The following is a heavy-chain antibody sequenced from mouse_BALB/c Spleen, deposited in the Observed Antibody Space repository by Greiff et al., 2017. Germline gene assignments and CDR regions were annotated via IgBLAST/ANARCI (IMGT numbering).Heavy chain of an antibody. J-gene: IGHJ3*01. V-gene: IGHV1-14*01. CDR1: GYTFTTYV. CDR3: ARSPLFTTAFAY. Sequence: VQLQQSGPELVKPGASVKMSCKASGYTFTTYVMHWVKQKPGQGLEWIGYINHYNDGTKCNENFKGKATLTSDKSSSTAYMELSSLTSEDSAVYYCARSPLFTTAFAYWGQGTLVTVSA. CDR2: INHYNDGT. D-gene: IGHD1-2*01.